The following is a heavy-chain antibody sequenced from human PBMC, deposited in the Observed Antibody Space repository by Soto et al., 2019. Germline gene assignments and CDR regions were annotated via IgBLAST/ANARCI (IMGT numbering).Heavy chain of an antibody. Sequence: GSLRLSCAASGFTFSSYSMNWVRQAPGKGLEWVSSISSSSSYIYYADSVKGRFTISRDNAKNSLCLQMNSLRAEDTAVYYCARAGIAAAGPLTYYYYYGMDVWGQGTTVTVSS. CDR2: ISSSSSYI. V-gene: IGHV3-21*01. CDR3: ARAGIAAAGPLTYYYYYGMDV. CDR1: GFTFSSYS. D-gene: IGHD6-13*01. J-gene: IGHJ6*02.